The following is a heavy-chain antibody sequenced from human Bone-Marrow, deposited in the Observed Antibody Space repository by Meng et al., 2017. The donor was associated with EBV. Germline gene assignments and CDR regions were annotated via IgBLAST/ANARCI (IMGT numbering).Heavy chain of an antibody. Sequence: AHLVQSGSELNKPGASVKVSCKASGYTFTSYAMNWVRQAPGQGLEWMGWINTNTGNPTYAQGFTGRFVFSLDTSVSTAYLQISSLKAEDTAVYYCAREAPDGYNPMPPVYWGQGTLVTVSS. D-gene: IGHD5-24*01. V-gene: IGHV7-4-1*02. CDR3: AREAPDGYNPMPPVY. CDR2: INTNTGNP. CDR1: GYTFTSYA. J-gene: IGHJ4*02.